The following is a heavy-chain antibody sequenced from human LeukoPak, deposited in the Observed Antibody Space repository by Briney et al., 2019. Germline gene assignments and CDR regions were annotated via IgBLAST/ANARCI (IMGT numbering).Heavy chain of an antibody. V-gene: IGHV1-2*02. CDR3: ARVLYSSGWPYFDY. CDR1: GYTFTGYY. J-gene: IGHJ4*02. CDR2: INPNSGGT. Sequence: GASVKVSCKASGYTFTGYYMHWVRQAPGQGLEWMGWINPNSGGTNYAQKFQGRVTMTRDTSISTAYMELSRLRSDDTAVYYCARVLYSSGWPYFDYWGQGTLVTVS. D-gene: IGHD6-19*01.